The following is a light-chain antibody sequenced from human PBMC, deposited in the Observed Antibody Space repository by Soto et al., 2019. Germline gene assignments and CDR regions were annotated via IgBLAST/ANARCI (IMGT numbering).Light chain of an antibody. CDR1: QSISSY. Sequence: DIQMTQSPSSLSAPVGDRVTITCRASQSISSYLNWYQQKPGKAPKLLIYAASSLQSGVPSRFSGSGSGTNFTLTISSLQPEDFATYYCQQSYSTSWTFAPGTKVEIK. CDR2: AAS. CDR3: QQSYSTSWT. V-gene: IGKV1-39*01. J-gene: IGKJ1*01.